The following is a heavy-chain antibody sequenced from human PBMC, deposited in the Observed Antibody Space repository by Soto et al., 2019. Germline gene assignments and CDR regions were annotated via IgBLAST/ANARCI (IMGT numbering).Heavy chain of an antibody. CDR2: ITWNGDDI. D-gene: IGHD1-7*01. J-gene: IGHJ5*01. CDR3: TKDYFELRGLFYNWLDS. Sequence: GGSLRLSCAASGFAFEDYAMFWVRQRPGKGLEWVSGITWNGDDINYADSVRGRFTISRDNAKKSLYLQMNDLRTEDTALYFCTKDYFELRGLFYNWLDSWGQGTLVTVSS. CDR1: GFAFEDYA. V-gene: IGHV3-9*01.